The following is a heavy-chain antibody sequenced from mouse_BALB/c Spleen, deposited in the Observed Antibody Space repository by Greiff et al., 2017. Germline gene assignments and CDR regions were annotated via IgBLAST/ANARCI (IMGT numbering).Heavy chain of an antibody. CDR1: GYTFSSYW. D-gene: IGHD2-10*02. CDR2: IVPGSGST. V-gene: IGHV1-9*01. CDR3: ARGKYGTVYYYAMDY. Sequence: QVQLQQSGAELMKPGASVKISCKATGYTFSSYWMEWVKQRPGHGLEWIGEIVPGSGSTNYNEKFKGKATFTADTSSNTAYMQLSSLTSEDSAVYYSARGKYGTVYYYAMDYWGQGTSVTVSS. J-gene: IGHJ4*01.